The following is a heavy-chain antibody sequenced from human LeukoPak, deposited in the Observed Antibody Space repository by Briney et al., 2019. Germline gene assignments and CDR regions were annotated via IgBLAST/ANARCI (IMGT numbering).Heavy chain of an antibody. CDR1: GFTFSSYW. CDR2: IKQDGSEK. V-gene: IGHV3-7*03. J-gene: IGHJ4*02. D-gene: IGHD2/OR15-2a*01. Sequence: PGGSLRLSCAASGFTFSSYWMSWVRQAPGKGLEWVANIKQDGSEKYYVDSVKGRFTISRDNAKESLYLQMNSLRAEDTAVYYCARGLPIYNIDSRRERLTPFDYWGQGTLVTVSS. CDR3: ARGLPIYNIDSRRERLTPFDY.